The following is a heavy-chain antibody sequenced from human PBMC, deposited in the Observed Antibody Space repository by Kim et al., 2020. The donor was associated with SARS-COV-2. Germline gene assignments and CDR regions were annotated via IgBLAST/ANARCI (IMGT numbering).Heavy chain of an antibody. Sequence: SETLSLTCTVSGGSISSSSYYWGWIRQPPGKGLEWIGSIYYSGSTYYNPSLKSRVTISVDTSKNQFSLKLSSVTAADTAVYYCARTDRSEYYYYYMDVWG. CDR3: ARTDRSEYYYYYMDV. V-gene: IGHV4-39*01. D-gene: IGHD2-21*02. CDR2: IYYSGST. CDR1: GGSISSSSYY. J-gene: IGHJ6*03.